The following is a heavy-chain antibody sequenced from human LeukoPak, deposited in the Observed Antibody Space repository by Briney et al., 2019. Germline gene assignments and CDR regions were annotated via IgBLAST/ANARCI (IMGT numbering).Heavy chain of an antibody. CDR1: GFTFDDYA. D-gene: IGHD3-10*01. CDR3: AKDPYGSGSYYFDY. V-gene: IGHV3-9*01. J-gene: IGHJ4*02. CDR2: ISWNSGSI. Sequence: PGGSLRLSCAASGFTFDDYAMHWVRQAPGKGLEWVSGISWNSGSIGYADSVKGRFTISRDNAKNSLYLQMNSLRAEDTALYYCAKDPYGSGSYYFDYWGQGTLVTVSS.